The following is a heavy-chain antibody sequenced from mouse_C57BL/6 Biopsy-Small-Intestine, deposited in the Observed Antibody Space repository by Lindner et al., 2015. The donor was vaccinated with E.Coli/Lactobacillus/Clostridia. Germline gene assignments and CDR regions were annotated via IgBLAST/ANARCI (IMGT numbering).Heavy chain of an antibody. CDR1: GYTFTSYV. J-gene: IGHJ4*01. CDR2: FNPYIEGT. CDR3: ARRGSKIAMDY. Sequence: VQLQESGPELVKPGASVKMSCKASGYTFTSYVIRWVKQKPGQGLEWIGYFNPYIEGTRYNEKFKGKATLTLDKSSSTAYMELSSLTSGDSAVYYCARRGSKIAMDYWSQGTSVTVSS. D-gene: IGHD2-5*01. V-gene: IGHV1-14*01.